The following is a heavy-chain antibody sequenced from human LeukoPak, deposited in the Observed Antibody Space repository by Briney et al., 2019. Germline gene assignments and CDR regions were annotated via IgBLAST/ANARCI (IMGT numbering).Heavy chain of an antibody. V-gene: IGHV3-21*04. CDR3: VRKGPTVSNWYFDL. CDR1: GFTFSSYS. Sequence: PGGSLRLSCAASGFTFSSYSMNWVRQAPGKGLEWVSSISSSSSYIYYADSVKGRFTISRDNAKNSLYLQMNSLRAEDTALYYCVRKGPTVSNWYFDLWGRGTLVTVSS. D-gene: IGHD4-17*01. J-gene: IGHJ2*01. CDR2: ISSSSSYI.